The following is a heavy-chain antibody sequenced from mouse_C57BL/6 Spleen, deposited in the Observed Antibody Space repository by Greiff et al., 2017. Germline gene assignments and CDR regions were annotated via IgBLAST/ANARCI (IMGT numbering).Heavy chain of an antibody. J-gene: IGHJ3*01. CDR3: TTTAQATFAY. CDR2: IDPENGDT. V-gene: IGHV14-4*01. D-gene: IGHD3-2*02. Sequence: VQLQQSGAELVRPGASVKLSCTASGFNIKDDYMHWVKQRPEQGLEWIGWIDPENGDTEYASKFQGKATITADTSSNTAYLQLSSLTSEDTAVYYCTTTAQATFAYWGQGTLVTVAA. CDR1: GFNIKDDY.